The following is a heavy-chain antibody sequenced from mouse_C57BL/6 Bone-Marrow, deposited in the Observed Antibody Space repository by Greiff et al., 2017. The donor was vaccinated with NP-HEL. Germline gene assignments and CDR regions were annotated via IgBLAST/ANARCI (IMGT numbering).Heavy chain of an antibody. J-gene: IGHJ2*01. CDR2: INPNNGGT. CDR3: AIFPPDYYGSSFDY. V-gene: IGHV1-22*01. CDR1: GYTFTDYN. D-gene: IGHD1-1*01. Sequence: EVQLQQSGPELVKPGASVKMSCKASGYTFTDYNMHWVKQSPGKSLEWIGYINPNNGGTSSNQKFKGKATLPVNKSSSTAYMELRSLTSEDSAVYYWAIFPPDYYGSSFDYWGQGTTLTVSA.